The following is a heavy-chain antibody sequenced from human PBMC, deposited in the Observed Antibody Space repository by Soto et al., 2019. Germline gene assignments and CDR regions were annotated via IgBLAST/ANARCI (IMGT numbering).Heavy chain of an antibody. V-gene: IGHV1-69*06. CDR3: ARVLGSGSYYINWYCMDV. CDR1: GGTFSSYA. CDR2: ISPNFGKA. J-gene: IGHJ6*02. Sequence: SVKVSCKASGGTFSSYAISWVRQAPGQGLEWMGGISPNFGKANYAQKFQGRVTITADKSTSTAYMELSSLRSEDTAVYYCARVLGSGSYYINWYCMDVWGQGATVTGSS. D-gene: IGHD3-10*01.